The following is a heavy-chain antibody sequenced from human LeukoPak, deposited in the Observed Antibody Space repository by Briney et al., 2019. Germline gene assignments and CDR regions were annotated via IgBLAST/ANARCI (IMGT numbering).Heavy chain of an antibody. J-gene: IGHJ5*02. CDR2: IIPILGIA. CDR3: ARSRYFSSSWYWFDP. D-gene: IGHD6-13*01. Sequence: ASVKVSCKASGGTFSSYAISCVRQAPGQGLEWMGRIIPILGIANYAQKFQGRVTITADKSTSTAYMELSSLRSEDTAVYYCARSRYFSSSWYWFDPWGQGTLVTVSS. V-gene: IGHV1-69*04. CDR1: GGTFSSYA.